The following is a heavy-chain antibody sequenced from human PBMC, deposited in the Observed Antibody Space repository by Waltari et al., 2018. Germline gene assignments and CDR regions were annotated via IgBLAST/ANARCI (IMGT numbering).Heavy chain of an antibody. CDR2: IYHSGGT. D-gene: IGHD2-15*01. CDR3: ASPAYCSGGSCYEDY. J-gene: IGHJ4*02. V-gene: IGHV4-38-2*01. CDR1: GYSISSGYY. Sequence: QVQLQESGPGLVKPSETLSLTCAVSGYSISSGYYWGWIRQPPGKGLEWIGSIYHSGGTYYHSSVKRGGTISVDTSKNQFSLKLSSVTAADTAVYYCASPAYCSGGSCYEDYWGQGTLVTVSS.